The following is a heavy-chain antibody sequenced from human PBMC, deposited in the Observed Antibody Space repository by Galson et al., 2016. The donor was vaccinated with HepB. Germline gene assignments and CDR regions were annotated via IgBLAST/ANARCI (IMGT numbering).Heavy chain of an antibody. CDR1: GYVFRRHA. CDR2: INIYNGQT. D-gene: IGHD1-1*01. J-gene: IGHJ4*02. CDR3: ARDPHPLQPDPTYFDS. Sequence: SVKVSCKVSGYVFRRHAISWVRQAPGQGLEWMAWINIYNGQTKYAQDLQDRVTMTTDTSASTVYMELRGLRSDDTAVYFCARDPHPLQPDPTYFDSWGQGTLVIVSS. V-gene: IGHV1-18*01.